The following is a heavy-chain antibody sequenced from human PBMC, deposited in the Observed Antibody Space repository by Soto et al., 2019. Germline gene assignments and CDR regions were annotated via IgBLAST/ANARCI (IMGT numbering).Heavy chain of an antibody. CDR2: IYHSGST. CDR3: ARSRYGGKGFDAFDI. Sequence: LSLTCAVSDGSISSGGYSWSWIRQPPGKGLEWIGYIYHSGSTYYNPSLKSRVTISVDRSKNQFSLKLSSVTAADTAVYYCARSRYGGKGFDAFDIWGQGTMVTVSS. J-gene: IGHJ3*02. V-gene: IGHV4-30-2*01. CDR1: DGSISSGGYS. D-gene: IGHD4-17*01.